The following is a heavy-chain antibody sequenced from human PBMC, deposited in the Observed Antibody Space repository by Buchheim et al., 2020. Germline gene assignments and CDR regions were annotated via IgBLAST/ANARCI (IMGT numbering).Heavy chain of an antibody. V-gene: IGHV4-34*01. D-gene: IGHD6-13*01. CDR3: AGDLAAAGYSDY. J-gene: IGHJ4*02. CDR2: INHSGST. CDR1: GGSFSGYY. Sequence: QVQLQQWGAGLLKPSETLSLTCAVYGGSFSGYYWSWIRQPPGKGLEWIGEINHSGSTNYNPSLKSRVTISVDTSKNQFSLKLSSVTAADTTVYYCAGDLAAAGYSDYWGQGTL.